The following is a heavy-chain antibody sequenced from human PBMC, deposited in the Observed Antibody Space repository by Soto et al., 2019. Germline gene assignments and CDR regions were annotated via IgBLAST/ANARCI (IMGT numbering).Heavy chain of an antibody. J-gene: IGHJ4*02. V-gene: IGHV4-61*01. Sequence: SETLSLTCTVSGDSITSNSYYWSWIRQPPGKGLEWIGYIYYSGSTNYNPSLKSRVTISVDTSKNQFSLKLSSVTAADTAVYYCARWYGGSLDYWGQGTLVTVSS. CDR3: ARWYGGSLDY. CDR2: IYYSGST. CDR1: GDSITSNSYY. D-gene: IGHD4-17*01.